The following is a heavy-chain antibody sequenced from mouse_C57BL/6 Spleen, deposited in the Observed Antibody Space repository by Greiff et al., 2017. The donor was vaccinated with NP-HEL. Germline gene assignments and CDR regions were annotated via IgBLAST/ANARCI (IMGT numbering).Heavy chain of an antibody. D-gene: IGHD2-3*01. Sequence: VKLMESGPGLVAPSQSLSITCTVSGFSLTSYAISWVRQPPGKGLEWLGVIWTGGGTNYNSALKSRLSISKDNSKSQVFLKMNSLQTDDTARYYCARNLGGYYDWYFDVWGTGTTVTVSS. J-gene: IGHJ1*03. CDR2: IWTGGGT. CDR3: ARNLGGYYDWYFDV. V-gene: IGHV2-9-1*01. CDR1: GFSLTSYA.